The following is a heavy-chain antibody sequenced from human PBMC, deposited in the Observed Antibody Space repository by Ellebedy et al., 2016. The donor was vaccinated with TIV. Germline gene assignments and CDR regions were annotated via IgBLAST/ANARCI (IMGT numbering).Heavy chain of an antibody. Sequence: GESLKISXAASGFTFSSYAMSWVRQAPGKGLEWVSAISGSGGSTYYADSVKGRFTISRDNSKNTLYLQMNSLRAEDTAVYYCARVRYSSGWNRWDAFDIWGQGTMVTVSS. CDR2: ISGSGGST. CDR3: ARVRYSSGWNRWDAFDI. CDR1: GFTFSSYA. J-gene: IGHJ3*02. D-gene: IGHD6-19*01. V-gene: IGHV3-23*01.